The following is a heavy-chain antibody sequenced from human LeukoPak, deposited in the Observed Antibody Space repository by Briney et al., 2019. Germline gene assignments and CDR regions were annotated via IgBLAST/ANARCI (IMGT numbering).Heavy chain of an antibody. J-gene: IGHJ3*02. Sequence: GGSLRLSCAASGFTFSSYAMSWVRQAPGKGLEWVSLIVGSGDRTYHADSVKGRFTISRDNSRNTLYLQMNSLRVEDTAVYYCAKDLGPTPNDAFDMWGQGTMVTVSS. CDR2: IVGSGDRT. D-gene: IGHD1-26*01. V-gene: IGHV3-23*01. CDR3: AKDLGPTPNDAFDM. CDR1: GFTFSSYA.